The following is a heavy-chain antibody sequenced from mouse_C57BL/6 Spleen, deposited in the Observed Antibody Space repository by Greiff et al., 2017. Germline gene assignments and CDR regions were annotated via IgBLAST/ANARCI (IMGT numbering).Heavy chain of an antibody. D-gene: IGHD1-1*01. CDR1: GYTFTSYW. J-gene: IGHJ1*03. Sequence: QVQLQQPGAELVKPGASVKLSCKASGYTFTSYWMHWVKQRPGQGLEWIGMIHPNSGSTNYNEKFKSKATLTVDKSSSTAYMQLSSLTSEDSAVYYCARSEPYYGSSYVLWYFDVWGTGTTVTVSS. CDR3: ARSEPYYGSSYVLWYFDV. V-gene: IGHV1-64*01. CDR2: IHPNSGST.